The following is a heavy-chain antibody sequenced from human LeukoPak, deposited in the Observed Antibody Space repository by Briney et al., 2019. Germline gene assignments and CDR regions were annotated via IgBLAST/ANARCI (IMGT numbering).Heavy chain of an antibody. CDR3: AKTYDDFWGFDP. D-gene: IGHD3-3*01. J-gene: IGHJ5*02. Sequence: SEPLSLTCAVSGYSISSGYYWGWIRQPPGKGLEWIGSIYHSGSTYYNPPLKSGVTISVDTSKNQFSLKLSSETAADTTVYYCAKTYDDFWGFDPWGQGTLVTVSS. CDR2: IYHSGST. V-gene: IGHV4-38-2*01. CDR1: GYSISSGYY.